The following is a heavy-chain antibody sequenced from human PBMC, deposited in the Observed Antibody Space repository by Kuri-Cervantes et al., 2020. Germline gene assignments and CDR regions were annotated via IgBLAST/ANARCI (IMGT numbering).Heavy chain of an antibody. CDR1: GFTFDDYA. CDR2: IYSGGST. CDR3: ARGRRLRAIYYFDY. J-gene: IGHJ4*02. Sequence: GESLKISCAASGFTFDDYAMHWVRQAPGKGLEWVSVIYSGGSTYYADSVKGRFTISRDNSKNTLYLQMNSLRAEDTAVYYCARGRRLRAIYYFDYWGQGTLVTVSS. D-gene: IGHD1-1*01. V-gene: IGHV3-66*01.